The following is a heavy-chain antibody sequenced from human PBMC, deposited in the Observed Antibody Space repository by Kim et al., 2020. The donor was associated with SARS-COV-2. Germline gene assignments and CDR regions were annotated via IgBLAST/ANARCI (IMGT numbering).Heavy chain of an antibody. Sequence: SLKSRVTIAVATSKNQFALKLSSVTAADTAVYYCAGIVATTHYYYYGMDVWGQGTTVTVSS. J-gene: IGHJ6*02. CDR3: AGIVATTHYYYYGMDV. D-gene: IGHD5-12*01. V-gene: IGHV4-39*06.